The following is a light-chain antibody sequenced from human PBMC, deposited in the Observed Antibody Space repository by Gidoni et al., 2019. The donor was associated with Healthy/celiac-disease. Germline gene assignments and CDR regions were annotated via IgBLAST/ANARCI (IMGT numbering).Light chain of an antibody. J-gene: IGKJ4*01. Sequence: DIQLTKPPSSLPASVGDSVTITYRESQSISSYVNWYQQKPENATKRLIYAESSLQSAVPSRFSSSRSWTTFTLTISSLQPDDFAAFYCQLSYSTFLTFGGGTKVEIK. CDR3: QLSYSTFLT. CDR2: AES. V-gene: IGKV1-39*01. CDR1: QSISSY.